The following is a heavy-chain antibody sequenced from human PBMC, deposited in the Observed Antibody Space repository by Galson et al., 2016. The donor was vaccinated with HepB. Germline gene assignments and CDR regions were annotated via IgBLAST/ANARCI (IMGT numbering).Heavy chain of an antibody. V-gene: IGHV1-2*02. CDR2: ISPNSGGT. Sequence: SVKVSCKASKYTFTVYYIHWVRQAPGQGLEWMGWISPNSGGTNYAQKFQGRVTMTRDTSITTAYMELSSLRPDDTAVYYCAREAAPGDDYSLAYWGQGTLGTVSS. J-gene: IGHJ4*02. D-gene: IGHD4-11*01. CDR3: AREAAPGDDYSLAY. CDR1: KYTFTVYY.